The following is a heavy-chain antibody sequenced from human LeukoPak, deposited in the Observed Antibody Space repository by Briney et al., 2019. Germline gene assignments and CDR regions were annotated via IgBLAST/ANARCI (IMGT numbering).Heavy chain of an antibody. CDR1: GYTFTGHY. CDR3: ARDTGFPFFDF. Sequence: ASVKVSCKASGYTFTGHYMHWVRQAPGQGLEWMGSVNPNSGVTDYAQKFQGRITMTRDTSINTAYMELNRLTSADTAVYYCARDTGFPFFDFWGHGALVTVSS. V-gene: IGHV1-2*02. CDR2: VNPNSGVT. J-gene: IGHJ4*01.